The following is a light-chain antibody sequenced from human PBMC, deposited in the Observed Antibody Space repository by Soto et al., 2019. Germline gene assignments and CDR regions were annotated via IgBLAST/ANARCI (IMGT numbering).Light chain of an antibody. J-gene: IGKJ1*01. CDR1: QSVLFSINQKNY. Sequence: DIVLTQSPDSVAVSLGERATINCKSSQSVLFSINQKNYLAWYHQKPGQPPKLLIYWASIRESGVPTRFSGSGSGTNFPLTIRRLQAEYAAVYYCQKYYTTPPTFGLGTKVEVK. CDR2: WAS. V-gene: IGKV4-1*01. CDR3: QKYYTTPPT.